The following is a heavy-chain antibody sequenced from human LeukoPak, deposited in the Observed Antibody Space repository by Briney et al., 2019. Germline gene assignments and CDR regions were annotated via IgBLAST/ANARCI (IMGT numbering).Heavy chain of an antibody. CDR2: INYSGST. V-gene: IGHV4-34*01. J-gene: IGHJ5*02. D-gene: IGHD3-3*01. Sequence: SEALSLTCAVYGGSFSGYYWSWIRQPPGKGLEWIGEINYSGSTNYNPSLKSRVTISVDTSKNQFSLKLSSVTAADTAVYYRARDGITIFGVVIIRGFDPWGQGTLVTVSS. CDR3: ARDGITIFGVVIIRGFDP. CDR1: GGSFSGYY.